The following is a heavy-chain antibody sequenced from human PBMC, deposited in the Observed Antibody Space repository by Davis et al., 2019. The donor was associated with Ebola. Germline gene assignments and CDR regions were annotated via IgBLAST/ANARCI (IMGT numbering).Heavy chain of an antibody. Sequence: GESLKISCTDSVITFSSYAMTWVRQAPGKGLEWVSSISGSSFYIYYADSAKGRFTISRDNAKNSLYLQMNSLRAEDTAVYYCARTPRQYYYDSSGYPPLYYYYYYGMDVWGKGTTVTVSS. CDR3: ARTPRQYYYDSSGYPPLYYYYYYGMDV. V-gene: IGHV3-21*01. CDR2: ISGSSFYI. J-gene: IGHJ6*04. D-gene: IGHD3-22*01. CDR1: VITFSSYA.